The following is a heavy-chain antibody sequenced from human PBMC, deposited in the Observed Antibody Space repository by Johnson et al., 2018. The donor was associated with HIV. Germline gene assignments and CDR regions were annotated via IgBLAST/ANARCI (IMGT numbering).Heavy chain of an antibody. D-gene: IGHD7-27*01. V-gene: IGHV3-23*04. CDR1: GFTFSTYA. Sequence: VQLVESGGGLVQPGGSLRLSCAASGFTFSTYAMSWVRQAPGRGLEWVSAISGGGGSTYYADSVKGRFTISRDNSKNTLYLEMNSLTADDTAIYYCVRSPNWALGDIWGQGTMATVSS. J-gene: IGHJ3*02. CDR2: ISGGGGST. CDR3: VRSPNWALGDI.